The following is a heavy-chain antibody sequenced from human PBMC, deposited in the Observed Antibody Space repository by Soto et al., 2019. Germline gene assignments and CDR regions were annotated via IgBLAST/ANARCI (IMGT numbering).Heavy chain of an antibody. CDR3: GRSHGAGSY. CDR1: GFTFIDYY. Sequence: QVRLVDSGGDLVKPGESLRLSCVASGFTFIDYYMNWVRQAPGKGLEWVSYISSTGKNIYYSDSVKGRFIVSRDNAKNSLFLQMNSLPVDDTAIYYCGRSHGAGSYWGRGTRVTVSS. V-gene: IGHV3-11*01. J-gene: IGHJ4*02. CDR2: ISSTGKNI.